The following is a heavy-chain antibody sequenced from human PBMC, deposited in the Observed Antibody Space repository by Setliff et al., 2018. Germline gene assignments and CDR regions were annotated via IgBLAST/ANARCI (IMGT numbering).Heavy chain of an antibody. D-gene: IGHD3-10*01. Sequence: GGSLSLSCAASGFTFSTYWMTWVRQAPGKGLEWVASIKHDGTEQKYVDSVKGRFTISRDNGKNSLHLQMNGLRAEDTAVYYCARDGGTGDSGTYFNIGFDSWGQGTQVTVSS. CDR1: GFTFSTYW. J-gene: IGHJ5*01. CDR3: ARDGGTGDSGTYFNIGFDS. V-gene: IGHV3-7*03. CDR2: IKHDGTEQ.